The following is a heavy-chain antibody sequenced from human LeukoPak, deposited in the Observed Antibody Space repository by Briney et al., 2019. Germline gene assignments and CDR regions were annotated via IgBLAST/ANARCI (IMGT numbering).Heavy chain of an antibody. CDR3: AREGPGGYCSSTSCYIIDY. J-gene: IGHJ4*02. Sequence: ASVKVSCKASGYTFTSYGISWVRQAPGQGLEWMGWISAYNGNTNYAQKLQGRVTMTTDTSTSTAYMELRSLRSDDTAVYYCAREGPGGYCSSTSCYIIDYWGQGTLVTVSS. CDR1: GYTFTSYG. CDR2: ISAYNGNT. V-gene: IGHV1-18*01. D-gene: IGHD2-2*02.